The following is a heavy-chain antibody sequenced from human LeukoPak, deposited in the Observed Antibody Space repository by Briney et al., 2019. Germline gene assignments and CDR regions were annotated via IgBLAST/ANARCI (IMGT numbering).Heavy chain of an antibody. J-gene: IGHJ4*02. D-gene: IGHD3-10*01. Sequence: SETLSLTCTVSGGSISSSSYYWGWIRQPPGKGLEWIGSIYYSGSTYYNPSLNSRASISVDTSKNQFSLTLSSVTAAGTAVCYCARRVRLLWFGRSIDYFDYWGQGTLVTVSS. CDR1: GGSISSSSYY. CDR3: ARRVRLLWFGRSIDYFDY. V-gene: IGHV4-39*01. CDR2: IYYSGST.